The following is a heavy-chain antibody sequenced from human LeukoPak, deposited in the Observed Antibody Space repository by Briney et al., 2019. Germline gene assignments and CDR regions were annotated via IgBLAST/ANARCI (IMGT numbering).Heavy chain of an antibody. CDR2: ISSSGSTI. Sequence: GGPLRLSCAASGFSFSTYSMNWVRQAPGKGLEWVSYISSSGSTIYYADSVKGRFTASRDNAKNSLYLQMNSLRAEDTAVYYCARWSGSTTRNFDYWGQGTLVTVSS. V-gene: IGHV3-48*01. CDR3: ARWSGSTTRNFDY. J-gene: IGHJ4*02. D-gene: IGHD2-2*01. CDR1: GFSFSTYS.